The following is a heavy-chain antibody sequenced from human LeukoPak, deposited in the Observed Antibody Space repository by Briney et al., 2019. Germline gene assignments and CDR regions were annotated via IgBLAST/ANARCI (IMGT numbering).Heavy chain of an antibody. Sequence: GGSLRLSCAASGFTFSSYGMHWVRQAPGKGLEWVAVIWYDGSNKYYADSVKGRFTISRDNSKNTLYLQMNSLRAEDTAVYYCARDNRHIDAFDIWGQGTMVTVSS. V-gene: IGHV3-33*01. CDR2: IWYDGSNK. J-gene: IGHJ3*02. D-gene: IGHD1-14*01. CDR1: GFTFSSYG. CDR3: ARDNRHIDAFDI.